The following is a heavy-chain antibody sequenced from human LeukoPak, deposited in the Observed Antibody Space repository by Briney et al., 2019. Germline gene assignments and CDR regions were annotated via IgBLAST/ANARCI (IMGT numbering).Heavy chain of an antibody. V-gene: IGHV4-34*01. Sequence: SETLSLTCAVYGGSFSGYYWSWIRQPPGKGLEWVGEINHSGSTNYNPSLKSRVTISVDTSKNQFSLKLSSVTAADTAVYYCARVGTGTTILLDYWGQGTLVTVSS. CDR2: INHSGST. D-gene: IGHD1-1*01. CDR3: ARVGTGTTILLDY. J-gene: IGHJ4*02. CDR1: GGSFSGYY.